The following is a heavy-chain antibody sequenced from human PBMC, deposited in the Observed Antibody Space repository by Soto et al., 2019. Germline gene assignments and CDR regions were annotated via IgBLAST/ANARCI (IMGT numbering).Heavy chain of an antibody. Sequence: PSETLSLTCAFYVVSFSGYYWSCIRHPPGKGLEWIGEINHSGSTNYNPSLKSRVTISVDTSKNQFSLKLSSVTAADTAVYYCAARLNCSSTSSYFFDYWGQGTRVTVSS. CDR3: AARLNCSSTSSYFFDY. CDR1: VVSFSGYY. D-gene: IGHD2-2*01. V-gene: IGHV4-34*01. J-gene: IGHJ4*02. CDR2: INHSGST.